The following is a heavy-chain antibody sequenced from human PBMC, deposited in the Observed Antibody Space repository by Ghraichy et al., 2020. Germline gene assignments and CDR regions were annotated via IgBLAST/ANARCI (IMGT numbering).Heavy chain of an antibody. CDR1: GFTFSSYA. D-gene: IGHD2-21*01. V-gene: IGHV3-23*01. Sequence: GESLNISCAASGFTFSSYAMSWVRQAPGKGLEWVSAISGSGGSTYYADSVKGRFTISRDNSKNTLYLQMNSLRAEDTAVYYCAKDDILWGRAEYFDLWGRGTLVTVSS. CDR3: AKDDILWGRAEYFDL. CDR2: ISGSGGST. J-gene: IGHJ2*01.